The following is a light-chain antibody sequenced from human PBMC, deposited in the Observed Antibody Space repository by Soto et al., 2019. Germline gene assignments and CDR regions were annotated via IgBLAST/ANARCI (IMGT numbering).Light chain of an antibody. V-gene: IGLV2-14*02. CDR2: EVS. J-gene: IGLJ2*01. CDR1: SSDVGSYNL. Sequence: QSALTQPASVSGSPGQSITISCTGTSSDVGSYNLVSWYQQHPGKAPKLMIYEVSKRPSGVPDRFSDSKSGNTASLTVSGLQAEDEADYYCSSYAGNNVVFGGGTKLTVL. CDR3: SSYAGNNVV.